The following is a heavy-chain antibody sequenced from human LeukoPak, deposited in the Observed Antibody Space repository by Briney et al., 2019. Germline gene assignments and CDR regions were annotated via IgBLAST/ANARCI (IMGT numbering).Heavy chain of an antibody. D-gene: IGHD3-22*01. CDR2: ITTYSGNT. V-gene: IGHV1-18*01. CDR1: GYTFTTYG. J-gene: IGHJ4*02. CDR3: ARDRYYFDSSGYFSFFDY. Sequence: GASVKVSCKASGYTFTTYGISWVRQAPGQGLEWMGWITTYSGNTYYAQKFQGRVTMTRDTSITTAYMELSRLRSDDTAVYYCARDRYYFDSSGYFSFFDYWGQGTLVTVFS.